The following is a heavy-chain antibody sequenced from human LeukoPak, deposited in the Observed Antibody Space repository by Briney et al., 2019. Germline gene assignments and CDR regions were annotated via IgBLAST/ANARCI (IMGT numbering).Heavy chain of an antibody. CDR3: ARGLPGYTSGWSIDY. V-gene: IGHV3-7*03. D-gene: IGHD6-19*01. Sequence: GGSLRLSCAVSGFTIDWYWMSWVRHAPGKGLEWVANINQDGSQKYYVDSVRGRFTVSRDNAKNSLYLQMNSLKTEDTAFYYCARGLPGYTSGWSIDYWGQGTLVTVSS. CDR2: INQDGSQK. CDR1: GFTIDWYW. J-gene: IGHJ4*02.